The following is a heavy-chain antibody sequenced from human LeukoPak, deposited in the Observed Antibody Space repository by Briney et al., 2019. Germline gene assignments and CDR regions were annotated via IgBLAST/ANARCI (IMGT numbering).Heavy chain of an antibody. CDR1: GFTVSSNY. J-gene: IGHJ6*04. CDR2: IYSGGST. CDR3: ARAGGIAAAGFVDV. V-gene: IGHV3-53*01. Sequence: PGGSLRLSCAASGFTVSSNYMSWVRQAPGKGLEWVSVIYSGGSTYYADSGKGRFTLSRDNSKNTLYLQMNSLRAEDTAVYYCARAGGIAAAGFVDVWGKGTTVTVSS. D-gene: IGHD6-25*01.